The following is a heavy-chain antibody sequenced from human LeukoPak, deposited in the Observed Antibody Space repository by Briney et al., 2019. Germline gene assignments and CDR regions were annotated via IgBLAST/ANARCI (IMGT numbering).Heavy chain of an antibody. CDR1: VGTFSSYA. D-gene: IGHD2-15*01. CDR3: ARDCSGGSCYGA. Sequence: SVKVSCKASVGTFSSYAISWVRQAPGQGLEWMGGIIPIFGTANYAQKFQGRVTITADKSTSTAYMELSSLRSEDTAVYYCARDCSGGSCYGAWGQGTLVTVSS. V-gene: IGHV1-69*06. CDR2: IIPIFGTA. J-gene: IGHJ4*02.